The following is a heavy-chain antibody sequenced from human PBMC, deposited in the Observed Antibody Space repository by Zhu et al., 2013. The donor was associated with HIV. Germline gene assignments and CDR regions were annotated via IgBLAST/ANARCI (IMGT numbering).Heavy chain of an antibody. CDR2: IIPVFGTV. CDR1: GGTFSNYA. V-gene: IGHV1-69*01. D-gene: IGHD1-1*01. Sequence: QVQLVQSGAEVKKPGSSVKVSCKASGGTFSNYAITWVRQAPGQGLEWMGGIIPVFGTVNYAQTFQGRVTITADELTKTAYMDLRRLRFDDTAVYYCARDGEEYNMDNWFDFWGQGTLVTVSS. CDR3: ARDGEEYNMDNWFDF. J-gene: IGHJ5*01.